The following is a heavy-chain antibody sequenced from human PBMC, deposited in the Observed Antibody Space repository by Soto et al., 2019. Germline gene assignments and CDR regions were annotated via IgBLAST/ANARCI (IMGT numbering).Heavy chain of an antibody. J-gene: IGHJ5*02. CDR3: ARVQDSSGRFDP. V-gene: IGHV4-31*03. Sequence: PSETLSLTCTVSGGSISSGGYYWSWIRQHPGKGLEWIGYIYYSGSTYYNPSLKSRVTISVDTSKNQFSLKLSSVTAADTAVYYCARVQDSSGRFDPWGQGTLVTVSS. CDR2: IYYSGST. D-gene: IGHD3-22*01. CDR1: GGSISSGGYY.